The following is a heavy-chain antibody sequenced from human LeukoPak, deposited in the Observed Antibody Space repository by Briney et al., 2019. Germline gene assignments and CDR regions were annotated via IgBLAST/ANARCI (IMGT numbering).Heavy chain of an antibody. D-gene: IGHD2-15*01. CDR2: ISGSGGST. CDR3: AKVQVPNGYFDY. CDR1: GFTFSSYG. Sequence: GGSLRLSCAASGFTFSSYGMSWVRQAPGKGLEWVSAISGSGGSTYYADSVKGRFTISRDNSKNTLYLQMNSLRAEDTAVYYCAKVQVPNGYFDYWGQGTLVTVSS. J-gene: IGHJ4*02. V-gene: IGHV3-23*01.